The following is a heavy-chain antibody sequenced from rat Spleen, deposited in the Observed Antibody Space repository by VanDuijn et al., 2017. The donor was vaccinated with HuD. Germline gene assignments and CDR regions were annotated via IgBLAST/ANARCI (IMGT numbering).Heavy chain of an antibody. Sequence: QVQLKESGPGLVQPSQTLSLTCTVSGSSLNNYGVIWVRQPPGKGLEWMGMIWGNGNTNYNSVFKSRLSISRDTSKSQVFLKMNNLQTEDTATYYCARDRTGPFDSWGQGVMVTVSS. CDR2: IWGNGNT. D-gene: IGHD4-2*01. V-gene: IGHV2-13*01. J-gene: IGHJ2*01. CDR1: GSSLNNYG. CDR3: ARDRTGPFDS.